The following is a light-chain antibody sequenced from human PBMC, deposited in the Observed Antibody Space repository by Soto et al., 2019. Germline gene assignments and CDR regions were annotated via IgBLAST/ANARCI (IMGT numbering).Light chain of an antibody. J-gene: IGKJ1*01. CDR3: MQALQTPRT. CDR2: LGS. CDR1: QSLLHSNGYNY. V-gene: IGKV2-28*01. Sequence: DIVMTQSPLSLPVTPGEPASISCRSSQSLLHSNGYNYLDWYLQKPGQSPQLLIYLGSNRSSGVPDRFSGIGSGTDFTLKISRVEAEDVGVYYCMQALQTPRTFGKGTKVDIK.